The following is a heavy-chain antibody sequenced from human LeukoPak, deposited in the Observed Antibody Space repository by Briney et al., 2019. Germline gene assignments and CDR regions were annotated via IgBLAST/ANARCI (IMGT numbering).Heavy chain of an antibody. CDR1: GFAFSSYS. CDR2: ISSSSNYI. CDR3: ARYRNKYYYDSSGSLNPFDY. V-gene: IGHV3-21*01. D-gene: IGHD3-22*01. J-gene: IGHJ4*02. Sequence: GGSLRLSCVASGFAFSSYSMNWVRQAPGKGLEWVSSISSSSNYIYDADSVKGRFIISRDNAKNSLYLQMNSLRAEDTAVYFCARYRNKYYYDSSGSLNPFDYWGQGTLVTVSS.